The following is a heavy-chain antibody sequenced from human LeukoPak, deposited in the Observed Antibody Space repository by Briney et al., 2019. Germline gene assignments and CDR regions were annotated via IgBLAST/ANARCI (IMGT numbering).Heavy chain of an antibody. V-gene: IGHV4-4*02. CDR1: GGSISSSNW. D-gene: IGHD6-13*01. J-gene: IGHJ4*02. CDR2: IYHSGST. CDR3: ARIVRSGAAVSFDY. Sequence: SGTLSLTCAVSGGSISSSNWWSWVRQPPGKGLEWIGEIYHSGSTNYNPSLKSRVPISVDKSKNQFSLKLSSVTAADTAVYYCARIVRSGAAVSFDYWGQGTLVTVSS.